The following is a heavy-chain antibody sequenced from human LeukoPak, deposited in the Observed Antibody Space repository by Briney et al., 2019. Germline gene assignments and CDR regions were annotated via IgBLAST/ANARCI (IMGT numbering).Heavy chain of an antibody. V-gene: IGHV1-69*05. J-gene: IGHJ4*02. Sequence: SVKVSCKASGGTFSSYAISWVRQAPGQGLEWMGGVIPIFGTANYAQKFQGRVTITTDESTSTAYMELSSLRSEDTAVYYCARAQQSEYYYDSSGYLDYWGQGTLVTVSS. CDR2: VIPIFGTA. D-gene: IGHD3-22*01. CDR3: ARAQQSEYYYDSSGYLDY. CDR1: GGTFSSYA.